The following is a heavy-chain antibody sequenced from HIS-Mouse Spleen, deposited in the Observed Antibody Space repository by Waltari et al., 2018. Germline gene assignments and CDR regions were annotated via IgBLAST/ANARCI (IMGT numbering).Heavy chain of an antibody. CDR3: ARDRELYFDY. CDR1: GGSLSSSRYY. D-gene: IGHD1-26*01. CDR2: IYYSGST. J-gene: IGHJ4*02. V-gene: IGHV4-39*07. Sequence: QLQLQESGPGLVKPSETLSLTCTVPGGSLSSSRYYWGWLRQPPGKGLEWIGSIYYSGSTYYNPSLKSRVTISVDTSKNQFSLKLSSVTAADTAVYYCARDRELYFDYWGQGTLVTVSS.